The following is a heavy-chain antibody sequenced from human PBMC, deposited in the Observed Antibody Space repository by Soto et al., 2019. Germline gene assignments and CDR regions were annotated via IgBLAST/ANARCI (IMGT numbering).Heavy chain of an antibody. CDR2: IYYSGTT. CDR1: DGNGVGVRGC. Sequence: SEPMSVTWSVADGNGVGVRGCWSRKRKAPGKGLEWIGYIYYSGTTNYNPSLKSRVTIALDRSKNQFSLKVTSVTAADTAIYYCARSSIVPRILMYPFDFWGQGTLVTVSS. D-gene: IGHD6-6*01. V-gene: IGHV4-61*01. CDR3: ARSSIVPRILMYPFDF. J-gene: IGHJ4*02.